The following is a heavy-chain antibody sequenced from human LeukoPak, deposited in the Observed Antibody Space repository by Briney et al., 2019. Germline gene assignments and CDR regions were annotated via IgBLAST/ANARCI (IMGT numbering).Heavy chain of an antibody. D-gene: IGHD3-3*01. CDR2: IYHSGST. CDR3: ARGGRFLEWLAEPDFDY. V-gene: IGHV4-4*02. J-gene: IGHJ4*02. CDR1: GGSISSSNW. Sequence: SGTLSLTCAVSGGSISSSNWWSWVRQPPGKGLEWIGEIYHSGSTNYNPSLKSRVTISVDKSKNQFSLKLSSVTAADTAVYYCARGGRFLEWLAEPDFDYWGQGTLVTVSS.